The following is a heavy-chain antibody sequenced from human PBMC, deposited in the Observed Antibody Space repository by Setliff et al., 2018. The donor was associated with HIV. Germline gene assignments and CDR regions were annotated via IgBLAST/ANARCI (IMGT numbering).Heavy chain of an antibody. CDR3: ARQTATGTSATFDP. D-gene: IGHD2-21*02. V-gene: IGHV4-4*07. CDR1: GGSISGDF. J-gene: IGHJ5*02. CDR2: THASGTT. Sequence: SETLSLTCTVSGGSISGDFWTWIRHPAGEGLEWIGRTHASGTTQCEPSLKNRCSMSIDTSKNQFSLKLSSVTAAGTAVYYCARQTATGTSATFDPWGQGSLVTVSS.